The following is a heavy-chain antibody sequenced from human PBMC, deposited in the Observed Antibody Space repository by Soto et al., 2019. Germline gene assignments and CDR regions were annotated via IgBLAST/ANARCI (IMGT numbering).Heavy chain of an antibody. D-gene: IGHD4-17*01. Sequence: PSETLSLTCAVSGGSISSSNWWSWVRQPPGKGLEWIGEIYHSGSTNYNPSLKSRVTISVDKSKNQFSLKLSSVTAADTAVYYCASLGEGTYAVTTSHYFDYWGQGTLVTVSS. J-gene: IGHJ4*02. CDR2: IYHSGST. V-gene: IGHV4-4*02. CDR3: ASLGEGTYAVTTSHYFDY. CDR1: GGSISSSNW.